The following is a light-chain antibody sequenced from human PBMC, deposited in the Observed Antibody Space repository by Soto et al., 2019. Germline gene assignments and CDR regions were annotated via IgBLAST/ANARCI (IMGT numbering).Light chain of an antibody. CDR2: YDN. V-gene: IGLV3-21*04. CDR1: NIGSKS. CDR3: QVWDSSSAHPV. Sequence: SYELTQPPSVSVAPGKTARITCGGNNIGSKSVHWYQQKPGQAPVLVIYYDNDRPSGIPEGFSGSNSGNTATLAISRFEAGDEADYYCQVWDSSSAHPVFGGGTKLTVL. J-gene: IGLJ2*01.